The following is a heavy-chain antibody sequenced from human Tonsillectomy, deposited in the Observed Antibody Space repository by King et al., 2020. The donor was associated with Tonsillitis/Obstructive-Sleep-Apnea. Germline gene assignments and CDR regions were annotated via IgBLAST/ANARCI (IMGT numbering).Heavy chain of an antibody. Sequence: VQLVESGGGLVPPGGSLRLSCAASGFTFSSYEMNWVRQAPGEGLEWVSYISSSGSTISYADSVRGQFAISRANAKNSLYLHMNSLRAEDTAVYYCARDFLEHAEGLDYWGQGTLVTVSS. CDR3: ARDFLEHAEGLDY. J-gene: IGHJ4*02. CDR2: ISSSGSTI. V-gene: IGHV3-48*03. D-gene: IGHD1/OR15-1a*01. CDR1: GFTFSSYE.